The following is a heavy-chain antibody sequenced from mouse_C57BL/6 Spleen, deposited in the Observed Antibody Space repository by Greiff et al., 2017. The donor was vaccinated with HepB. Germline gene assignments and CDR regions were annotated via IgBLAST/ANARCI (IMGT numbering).Heavy chain of an antibody. J-gene: IGHJ1*03. V-gene: IGHV5-17*01. D-gene: IGHD1-1*01. CDR1: GFTFSDYG. CDR2: ISSGSSTI. CDR3: AREENDGYWYFDV. Sequence: EVKLMESGGGLVKPGGSLKLSCAASGFTFSDYGMHWVRQAPEKGLEWVAYISSGSSTIYYADTVKGRFTISRDNAKNTLFLQMTSLRSEDTAMYYCAREENDGYWYFDVWGTGTTVTVSS.